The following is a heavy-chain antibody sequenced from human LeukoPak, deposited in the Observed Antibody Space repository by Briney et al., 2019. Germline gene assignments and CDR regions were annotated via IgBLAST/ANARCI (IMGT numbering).Heavy chain of an antibody. CDR1: GGSVSSSSYY. V-gene: IGHV4-39*01. CDR2: IYYSGST. J-gene: IGHJ3*02. Sequence: SSETLSLTCTVSGGSVSSSSYYWGWIRQPPGKGLEWIGSIYYSGSTYYNPSLKSRVTISVDTSKNQFSLKLSSVTAADTAVYYCARPLRFLEWLSQSDDAFDIWGQGTMVTVSS. CDR3: ARPLRFLEWLSQSDDAFDI. D-gene: IGHD3-3*01.